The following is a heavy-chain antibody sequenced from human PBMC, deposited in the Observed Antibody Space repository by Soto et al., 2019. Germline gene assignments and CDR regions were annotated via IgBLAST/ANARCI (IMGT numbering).Heavy chain of an antibody. Sequence: QITLKESGPTQVKPTQTLTLTCTFSGFSLNTPGVGVGWIRQPPGKALEGLAIIYWDDDKRYSASLRSRLTITKDTSKNQVVLTMTNVDPVDTATYYCAHRAILCSGGSCYSHPFDYCGQGTLVTVSS. V-gene: IGHV2-5*02. CDR2: IYWDDDK. D-gene: IGHD2-15*01. J-gene: IGHJ4*02. CDR3: AHRAILCSGGSCYSHPFDY. CDR1: GFSLNTPGVG.